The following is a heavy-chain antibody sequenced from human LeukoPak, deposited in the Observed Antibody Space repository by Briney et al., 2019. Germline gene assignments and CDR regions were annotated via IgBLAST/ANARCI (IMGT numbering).Heavy chain of an antibody. CDR1: GFTFSSSA. Sequence: PGGSLRLSCAASGFTFSSSAMSWVRQAPGKGLEWVSTISGSGGRTYYADSVKGRFTISRDNSKNKLYLQMNSLRAEDTGVYYCARDSGFSGTQRGEYWGEGTLVTVSP. D-gene: IGHD2/OR15-2a*01. J-gene: IGHJ4*02. CDR3: ARDSGFSGTQRGEY. CDR2: ISGSGGRT. V-gene: IGHV3-23*01.